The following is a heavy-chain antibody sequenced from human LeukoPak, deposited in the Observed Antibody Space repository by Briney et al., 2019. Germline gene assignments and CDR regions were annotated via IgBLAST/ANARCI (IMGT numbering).Heavy chain of an antibody. CDR1: GGSISSSSYY. V-gene: IGHV4-39*07. J-gene: IGHJ6*04. Sequence: KPSETLSLTCTVSGGSISSSSYYWGWIRQPPGKGLEWIGSIHHSGSTYYNPSLKSRVTISVDTSKNQFSLKLSSVTAADTAVYYCAREDVTAGITMVHVDVWGKGTTVTVSS. D-gene: IGHD3-10*01. CDR2: IHHSGST. CDR3: AREDVTAGITMVHVDV.